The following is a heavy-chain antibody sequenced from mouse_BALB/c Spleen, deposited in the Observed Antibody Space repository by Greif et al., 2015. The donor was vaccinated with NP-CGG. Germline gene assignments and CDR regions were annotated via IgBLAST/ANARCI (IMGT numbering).Heavy chain of an antibody. V-gene: IGHV1S137*01. Sequence: VKLMESGAELVRPGVSVKISCKGSGYTFTDYAMHWVKQSHAKSLEWIGVISTYYGDASYNQKFKGKATMTVDKSSSTAYMELARLTSEDSAIYYCARTLYYGKRDYAMDYWGQGTSVTVSS. CDR2: ISTYYGDA. CDR3: ARTLYYGKRDYAMDY. J-gene: IGHJ4*01. D-gene: IGHD2-1*01. CDR1: GYTFTDYA.